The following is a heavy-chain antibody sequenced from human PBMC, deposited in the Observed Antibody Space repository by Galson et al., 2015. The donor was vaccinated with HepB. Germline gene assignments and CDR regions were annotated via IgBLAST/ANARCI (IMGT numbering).Heavy chain of an antibody. CDR3: ARRWYGDYVNWFDP. Sequence: LTCTVSGGSISSSSYYWDWIRQPPGRGLEWIVGISYSGSSYYNPSHKSRVTISVDTSKTQFSLKLSTVTAADTALYSCARRWYGDYVNWFDPWGQGTLVTVSS. V-gene: IGHV4-39*01. CDR1: GGSISSSSYY. CDR2: ISYSGSS. D-gene: IGHD4-17*01. J-gene: IGHJ5*02.